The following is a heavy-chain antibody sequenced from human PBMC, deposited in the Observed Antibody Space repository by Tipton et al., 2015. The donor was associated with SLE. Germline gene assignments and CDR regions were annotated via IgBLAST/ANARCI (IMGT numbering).Heavy chain of an antibody. V-gene: IGHV4-39*07. CDR2: IYYSGST. CDR3: ARVLYHYGMDV. Sequence: TLSLTCSVSGDSINTNNYYWGWIRQPPGKGLEWIGSIYYSGSTYYNPSLKSRVTISVDTSKNQFSLKLSSVTAADTAVYYCARVLYHYGMDVWGQGTTVTVSS. J-gene: IGHJ6*02. CDR1: GDSINTNNYY.